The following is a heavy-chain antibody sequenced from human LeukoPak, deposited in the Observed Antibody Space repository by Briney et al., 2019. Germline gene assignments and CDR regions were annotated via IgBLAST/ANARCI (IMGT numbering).Heavy chain of an antibody. CDR3: ARDLRGLLWFGELFSTFDY. J-gene: IGHJ4*02. CDR1: GFTFSSYA. Sequence: GRSLRLSCAASGFTFSSYAMHWVRRAPGKGLEWVAVISYDGSNKYYADSVKGRFTISRDNSKNTLYLQMNSLRAEDTAVYYCARDLRGLLWFGELFSTFDYWGEATLVTVSS. CDR2: ISYDGSNK. V-gene: IGHV3-30-3*01. D-gene: IGHD3-10*01.